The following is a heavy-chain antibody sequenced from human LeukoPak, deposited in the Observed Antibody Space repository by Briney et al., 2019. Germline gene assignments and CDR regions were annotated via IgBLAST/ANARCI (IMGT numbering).Heavy chain of an antibody. J-gene: IGHJ4*02. CDR2: IKQDGSEK. D-gene: IGHD6-19*01. V-gene: IGHV3-7*01. Sequence: GGSLRLSCAASGFTSGTYWMSWVRQAPGKGLEWVANIKQDGSEKYYVDSVRGRFTISRDNAKNSLYLQMNSLRAEDTAVYYCARDPPYSSGWYLAQYFDYWGQGTLVTVSS. CDR3: ARDPPYSSGWYLAQYFDY. CDR1: GFTSGTYW.